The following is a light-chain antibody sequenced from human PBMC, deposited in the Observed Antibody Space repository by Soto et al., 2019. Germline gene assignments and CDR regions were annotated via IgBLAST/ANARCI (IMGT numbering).Light chain of an antibody. CDR1: QSVSSN. CDR2: VAS. Sequence: EIVMTQSPATLSVSPGERATLSCRASQSVSSNLAWYQQKPGQAPRLLIYVASTRATGIPARFSGSGSGTEFTLTISSLQSEDFGVYYCQQYNNWPPWPFGQGTKVELK. CDR3: QQYNNWPPWP. J-gene: IGKJ1*01. V-gene: IGKV3-15*01.